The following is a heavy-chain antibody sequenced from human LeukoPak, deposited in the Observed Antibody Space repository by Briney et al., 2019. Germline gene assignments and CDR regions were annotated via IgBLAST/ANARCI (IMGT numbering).Heavy chain of an antibody. Sequence: PGGSLRLSCAASGFTFDDYIMHWVRQAPGKGLEWVSLISGDGGTTYYADSVKGRFTISRDDAKNSLYLQMNSLRAEDTAVYYCAREDIRLDYFDYWGQGTLVTVSS. V-gene: IGHV3-43*02. CDR1: GFTFDDYI. D-gene: IGHD6-19*01. J-gene: IGHJ4*02. CDR3: AREDIRLDYFDY. CDR2: ISGDGGTT.